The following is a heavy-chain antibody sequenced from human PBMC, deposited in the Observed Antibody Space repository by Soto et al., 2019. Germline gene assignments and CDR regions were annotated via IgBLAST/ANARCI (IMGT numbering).Heavy chain of an antibody. V-gene: IGHV1-2*04. Sequence: QVQLVQSGAEVKKPGASVKVSCKASGYTFTGYYMHWVRQAPGQGLEWMGWINPNSGGTNYAQKFQGWVTMTRDTSISTAYMELSRLRSDDTAVYYCAIGVVPAAEFEGDWFDPWGQGTLVTVSS. D-gene: IGHD2-2*01. CDR3: AIGVVPAAEFEGDWFDP. CDR1: GYTFTGYY. CDR2: INPNSGGT. J-gene: IGHJ5*02.